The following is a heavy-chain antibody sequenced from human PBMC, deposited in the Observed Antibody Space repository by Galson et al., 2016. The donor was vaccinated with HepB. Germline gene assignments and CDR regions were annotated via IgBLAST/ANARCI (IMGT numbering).Heavy chain of an antibody. Sequence: SLRLSCAASGFTFSSYAMTWVRQAPGKGLEWASAISDSDGSTYYADSVKGRFTISRDNSKNTLYLQMNSLRADDTAVYYCAKGDPYYYYGMDVWGQGTPVTVSS. CDR1: GFTFSSYA. J-gene: IGHJ6*02. CDR2: ISDSDGST. CDR3: AKGDPYYYYGMDV. V-gene: IGHV3-23*01.